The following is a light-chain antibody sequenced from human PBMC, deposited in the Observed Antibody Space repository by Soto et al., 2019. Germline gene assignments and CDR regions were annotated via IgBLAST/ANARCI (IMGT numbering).Light chain of an antibody. J-gene: IGLJ1*01. Sequence: QSALTQPASVSGSPGQSITISCTGTSSDIGGYNYVSWYQQHPGKAPKLLIYAVTSRPSGVSIRFSGSKSGNTASLTISGLQAEDEADYYCCSYTSSRTYVFGTGTKVTVL. CDR1: SSDIGGYNY. CDR3: CSYTSSRTYV. V-gene: IGLV2-14*01. CDR2: AVT.